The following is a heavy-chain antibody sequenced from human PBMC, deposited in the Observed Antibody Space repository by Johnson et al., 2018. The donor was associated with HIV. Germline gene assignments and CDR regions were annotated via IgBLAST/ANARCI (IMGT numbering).Heavy chain of an antibody. CDR2: ISYDGSNK. CDR1: GFIFSSYA. D-gene: IGHD4-23*01. Sequence: VQLVESGGGVVQPGGSLRLSCAASGFIFSSYAMHWVRQAPGKGLEWVAVISYDGSNKYYADSVKGRFTISRDNSKNTLYLQMNSLRAEDTAVYYCRVVTGAFDIWGQGTMVTVSS. V-gene: IGHV3-30*04. CDR3: RVVTGAFDI. J-gene: IGHJ3*02.